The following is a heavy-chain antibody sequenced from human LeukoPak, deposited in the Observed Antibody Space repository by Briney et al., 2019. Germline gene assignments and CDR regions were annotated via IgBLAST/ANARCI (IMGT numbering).Heavy chain of an antibody. CDR2: IYYSGST. CDR3: ARRSDDYDSPGAYFDL. D-gene: IGHD3-22*01. Sequence: SSETLSLTCTVSGGSISSGDYYWSWIRQPPGKGLEWIGYIYYSGSTYYNPSLKSRVTISVDTSKNQFSLKLSSVTAADTAVYYCARRSDDYDSPGAYFDLWGRGTLVTVSS. J-gene: IGHJ2*01. CDR1: GGSISSGDYY. V-gene: IGHV4-30-4*01.